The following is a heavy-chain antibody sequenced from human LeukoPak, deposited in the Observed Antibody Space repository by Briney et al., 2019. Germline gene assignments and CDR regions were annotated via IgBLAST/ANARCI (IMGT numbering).Heavy chain of an antibody. CDR3: ARDRVGATDYFDY. D-gene: IGHD1-26*01. CDR1: GFTFSSYW. V-gene: IGHV3-7*01. J-gene: IGHJ4*02. CDR2: IKQDGSEK. Sequence: GGSLRLSCAASGFTFSSYWMSWVRQAPGKGLEWVANIKQDGSEKYYVDSVKGRFTISRDNAKNSLYLQMNSLRAEDTAVYYCARDRVGATDYFDYWGQGTLVTVSS.